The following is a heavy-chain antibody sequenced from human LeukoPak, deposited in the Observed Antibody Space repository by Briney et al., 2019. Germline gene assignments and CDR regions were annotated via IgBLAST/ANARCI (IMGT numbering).Heavy chain of an antibody. D-gene: IGHD6-13*01. V-gene: IGHV3-23*01. CDR3: AKNVAAAGPNGFDC. CDR2: ISASGGT. J-gene: IGHJ4*02. CDR1: GFTFSSYA. Sequence: GGSLRLSCAASGFTFSSYAMSWVRQAPGKGLEWVSGISASGGTYYTDSVKGRFTISRDNSKSTLYLQMHSLRAEDTAVYHCAKNVAAAGPNGFDCWGQGSLVTVSS.